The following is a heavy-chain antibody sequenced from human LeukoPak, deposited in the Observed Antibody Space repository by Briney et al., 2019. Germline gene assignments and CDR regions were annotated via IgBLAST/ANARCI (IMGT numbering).Heavy chain of an antibody. CDR3: AKDLTTVTTSDFDY. CDR2: IRYDGSNK. D-gene: IGHD4-11*01. Sequence: GGSLRLSCAASGFTFSSYGMHWVRQAPGKGVEWVAFIRYDGSNKYYADSVKGRFTISRDNSKNTLYLQMNSRRAEDTAVYYCAKDLTTVTTSDFDYWGQGTLVTVSS. CDR1: GFTFSSYG. V-gene: IGHV3-30*02. J-gene: IGHJ4*02.